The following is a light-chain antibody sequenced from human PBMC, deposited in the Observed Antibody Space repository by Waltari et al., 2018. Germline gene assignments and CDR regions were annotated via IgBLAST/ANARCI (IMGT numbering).Light chain of an antibody. CDR1: QSIRSY. Sequence: DIQMTQSPSSLSASVGDRVTITCRASQSIRSYLNWYQQKPGKAPKLLIYGAFSLQSGVPSRVSGSGSGTDFTLTIRSLQPEDFATYYCQQSYSTLYTFGQGTKLEIK. CDR2: GAF. J-gene: IGKJ2*01. V-gene: IGKV1-39*01. CDR3: QQSYSTLYT.